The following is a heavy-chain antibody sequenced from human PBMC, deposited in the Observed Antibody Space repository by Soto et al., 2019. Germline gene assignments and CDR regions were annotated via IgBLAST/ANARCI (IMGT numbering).Heavy chain of an antibody. V-gene: IGHV1-18*01. D-gene: IGHD3-22*01. Sequence: AASVKVSCKASGYTLTRYGISWVGQAPGQGLEWMGWISAYNGNTNYAQKLQGRVTMTTDTSTSTAYMELRSLRSDDTAVYYCASPMGDYYDSSGLDYWGQGTLVTVSS. J-gene: IGHJ4*02. CDR2: ISAYNGNT. CDR3: ASPMGDYYDSSGLDY. CDR1: GYTLTRYG.